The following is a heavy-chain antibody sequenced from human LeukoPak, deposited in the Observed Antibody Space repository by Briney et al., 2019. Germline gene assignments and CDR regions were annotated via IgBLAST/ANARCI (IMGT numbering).Heavy chain of an antibody. CDR1: GFTVSSNF. J-gene: IGHJ4*02. Sequence: GGSLRLSCAVSGFTVSSNFLNWVRQAPGKGLEWVSVLYSGGTTFYADSVRGRFTISRDNSKSTLYLQMNYLRADDTAVYYCASPSPGGAAAGLFDYWGQGTLVTVSS. CDR2: LYSGGTT. CDR3: ASPSPGGAAAGLFDY. D-gene: IGHD6-13*01. V-gene: IGHV3-53*05.